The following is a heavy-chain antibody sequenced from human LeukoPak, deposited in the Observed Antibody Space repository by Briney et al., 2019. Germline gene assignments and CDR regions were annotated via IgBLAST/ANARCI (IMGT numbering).Heavy chain of an antibody. CDR1: GLTFSSYS. V-gene: IGHV3-21*01. Sequence: GGSLRLSCAASGLTFSSYSMNWVRQAPGKGLEWVSSISSSSSYIYYADSVKGRFTISRDNAKNSLYLQMNSLRAEDTAVYYCARGIDPAYCGGDCYLFPRSMDVWGKGTTVTVSS. CDR3: ARGIDPAYCGGDCYLFPRSMDV. J-gene: IGHJ6*04. CDR2: ISSSSSYI. D-gene: IGHD2-21*02.